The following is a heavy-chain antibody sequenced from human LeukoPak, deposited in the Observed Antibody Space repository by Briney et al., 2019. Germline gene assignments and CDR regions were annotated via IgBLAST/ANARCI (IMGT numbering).Heavy chain of an antibody. D-gene: IGHD6-19*01. CDR1: GFTFSSYA. CDR2: ISGSGGST. J-gene: IGHJ4*02. Sequence: GGSLRLSCAASGFTFSSYAMSWVRQAPGKGLEWVSAISGSGGSTYYADSVKGRFTISRDNSKNTLYLQMNSLRAEDTAVYYCAKEGSTIAVAGIVLDYWGQGTLVTVSS. V-gene: IGHV3-23*01. CDR3: AKEGSTIAVAGIVLDY.